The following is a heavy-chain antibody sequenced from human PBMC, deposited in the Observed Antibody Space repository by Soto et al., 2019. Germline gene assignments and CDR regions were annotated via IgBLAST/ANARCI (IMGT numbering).Heavy chain of an antibody. Sequence: LRLSCAASGFTFSSYWMSWVRQAPGKGLEWVANIKQDGSEKYYVDSVKGRFTISRDNAKNSLYLQMNSLRAEDTAVYYCARGIAITFGGVIVPDRYWGQGTLVTVSS. CDR2: IKQDGSEK. CDR3: ARGIAITFGGVIVPDRY. D-gene: IGHD3-16*02. V-gene: IGHV3-7*04. CDR1: GFTFSSYW. J-gene: IGHJ4*02.